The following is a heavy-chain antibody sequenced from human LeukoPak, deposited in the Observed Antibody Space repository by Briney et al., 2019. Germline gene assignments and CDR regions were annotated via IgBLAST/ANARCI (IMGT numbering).Heavy chain of an antibody. V-gene: IGHV4-59*01. Sequence: SGSLSLTCTVSGGSISSYYWSWIRQPPGKGLEWIGYIYYSGSTNYNPSLKSRVTISVDTSKNQFSLKLSSVTAADTAVYYCARGQLWSNNFDYWVQGTLVTVSS. CDR3: ARGQLWSNNFDY. CDR2: IYYSGST. CDR1: GGSISSYY. D-gene: IGHD5-18*01. J-gene: IGHJ4*02.